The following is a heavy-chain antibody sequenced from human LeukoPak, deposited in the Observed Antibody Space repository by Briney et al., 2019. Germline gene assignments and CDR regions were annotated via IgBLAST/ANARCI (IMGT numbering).Heavy chain of an antibody. D-gene: IGHD2-8*02. V-gene: IGHV3-20*04. J-gene: IGHJ4*02. CDR3: ARDFKYCTGGVCYTAVADY. CDR2: INWDASST. Sequence: GGSLRLSCAASGFMFPDYGMNWVRQVPGKGLEWVSGINWDASSTNHADSVKGRFTTSRDNAKNSLYLQMNTLRAEDTALYYCARDFKYCTGGVCYTAVADYWGQGTLVTVSS. CDR1: GFMFPDYG.